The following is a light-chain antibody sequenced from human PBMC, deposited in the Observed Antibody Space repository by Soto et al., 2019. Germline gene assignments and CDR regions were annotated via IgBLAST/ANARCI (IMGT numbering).Light chain of an antibody. CDR3: KQRSDWLT. CDR2: DAS. Sequence: EIVLTQSPATLSLSPGERATLSCSASQSISDYFAGYQKKPGQAPRLLSHDASNRATGIPARFSGSGSGTDFTLTISRLEQEDSAVYYCKQRSDWLTFGGGTKVEIK. CDR1: QSISDY. V-gene: IGKV3-11*01. J-gene: IGKJ4*01.